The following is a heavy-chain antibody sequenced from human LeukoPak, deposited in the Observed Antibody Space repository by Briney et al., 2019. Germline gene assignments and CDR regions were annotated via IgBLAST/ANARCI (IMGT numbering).Heavy chain of an antibody. CDR1: GGSISSGGYS. V-gene: IGHV4-30-2*01. CDR2: IYHSGST. D-gene: IGHD2-21*01. CDR3: AGVGLLLTHDAFDI. Sequence: SQTLSLTCAVSGGSISSGGYSWSWIRQPPGKGLKWIGYIYHSGSTYYNPSLKSRVTISVDRSKNQFSLKLSSVTAADTAVYYCAGVGLLLTHDAFDIWGQGTMVTVSS. J-gene: IGHJ3*02.